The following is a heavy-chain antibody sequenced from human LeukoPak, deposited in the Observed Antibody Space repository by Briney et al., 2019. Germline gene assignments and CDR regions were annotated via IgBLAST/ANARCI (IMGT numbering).Heavy chain of an antibody. CDR2: ISWNSDSI. CDR1: GFTFDDYA. V-gene: IGHV3-9*01. J-gene: IGHJ6*02. CDR3: AKDSAQIRADYYYYCMDV. Sequence: GRSLRLSCAASGFTFDDYAMHWVRQAPGKGLEWVSGISWNSDSIGYADSVKGRFTISRDNAKNSLYLQMNSLRAEDTALYYCAKDSAQIRADYYYYCMDVWGQGTTVTVSS.